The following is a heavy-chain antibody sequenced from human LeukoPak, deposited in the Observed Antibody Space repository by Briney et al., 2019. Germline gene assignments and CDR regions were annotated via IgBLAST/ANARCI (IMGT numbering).Heavy chain of an antibody. J-gene: IGHJ5*02. CDR1: STIRKY. CDR2: IYTSGST. V-gene: IGHV4-4*07. D-gene: IGHD3-10*01. CDR3: ARERANYYGSGSYLGWFDP. Sequence: STIRKYWSWIRQPAGKGLEWIGRIYTSGSTNYNPSLKSRVPMSVDPSKNQFSLKLSSVTAADTAVYYCARERANYYGSGSYLGWFDPWGQGTLVTVSS.